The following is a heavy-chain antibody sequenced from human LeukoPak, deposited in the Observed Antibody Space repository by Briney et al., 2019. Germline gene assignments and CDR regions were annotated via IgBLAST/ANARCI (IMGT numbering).Heavy chain of an antibody. Sequence: PGGSLRLSCAASGFTFSSYGMHWVRQAPGKGLEWVAFIRYDGSNKYYADSVKGRFTISRDNSKNTLYLQMNSLRAEDTAVYYCAKDLGGFDYYYMDVWGKGTTVTISS. J-gene: IGHJ6*03. CDR2: IRYDGSNK. D-gene: IGHD3-16*01. CDR3: AKDLGGFDYYYMDV. V-gene: IGHV3-30*02. CDR1: GFTFSSYG.